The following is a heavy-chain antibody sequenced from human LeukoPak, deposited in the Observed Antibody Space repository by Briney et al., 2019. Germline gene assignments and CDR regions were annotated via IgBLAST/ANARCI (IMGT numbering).Heavy chain of an antibody. J-gene: IGHJ6*02. CDR1: GYRFSSYW. CDR3: ARHCSGGSCYPYYYGMDV. V-gene: IGHV5-51*01. D-gene: IGHD2-15*01. CDR2: IYPGDSDT. Sequence: GESLKISCKGSGYRFSSYWIGWVRQMPGKGLEWMGIIYPGDSDTKYSPSFQGQVTISADKSISTAYLQWSSLKASDTAMYYCARHCSGGSCYPYYYGMDVWGQGTTVTVSS.